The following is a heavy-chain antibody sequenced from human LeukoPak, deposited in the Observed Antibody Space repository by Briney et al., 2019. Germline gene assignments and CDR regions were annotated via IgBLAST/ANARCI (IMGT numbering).Heavy chain of an antibody. D-gene: IGHD6-19*01. Sequence: PGGSLRLSCAASGFTFSSYAMSWVRQAPGKGLEWVSGISGSGGSTYYADSVKGRFTISRDNSKSTLYLQMNSLRAEDTAVYYCAKKRVAVAGTHYFDYWGQGTLVTVSS. CDR3: AKKRVAVAGTHYFDY. CDR1: GFTFSSYA. V-gene: IGHV3-23*01. J-gene: IGHJ4*02. CDR2: ISGSGGST.